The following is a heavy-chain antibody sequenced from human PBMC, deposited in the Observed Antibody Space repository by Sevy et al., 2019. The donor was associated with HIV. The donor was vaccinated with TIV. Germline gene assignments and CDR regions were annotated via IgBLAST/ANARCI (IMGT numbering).Heavy chain of an antibody. D-gene: IGHD1-1*01. CDR2: IGTAGDT. CDR1: GFTFSSYD. V-gene: IGHV3-13*01. J-gene: IGHJ6*02. Sequence: GGSLRLSCAASGFTFSSYDMHWVRQATGKGLEWVSAIGTAGDTYYPGSVKGRFTISRENAKNSLYLQMNSLRAGDTAVYYCERGGNTGTDYYGMDVWGQGTTVTVSS. CDR3: ERGGNTGTDYYGMDV.